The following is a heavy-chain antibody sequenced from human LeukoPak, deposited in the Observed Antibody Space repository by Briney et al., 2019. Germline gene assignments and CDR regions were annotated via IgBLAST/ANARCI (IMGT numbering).Heavy chain of an antibody. J-gene: IGHJ5*02. CDR3: ATSRMYDFWSGYAPNWFDP. D-gene: IGHD3-3*01. CDR1: GDSISSSNW. CDR2: IHHSGST. V-gene: IGHV4-4*02. Sequence: SGTLSLTCAVSGDSISSSNWWSWVRQSPGKGLEWIAEIHHSGSTNYNPSLKSRVTISVDTSKNQFSLKLSSVTAADTAVYYCATSRMYDFWSGYAPNWFDPWGQGTLVTVSS.